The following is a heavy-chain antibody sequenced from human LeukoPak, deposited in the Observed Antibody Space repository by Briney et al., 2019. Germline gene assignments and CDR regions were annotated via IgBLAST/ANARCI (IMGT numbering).Heavy chain of an antibody. CDR3: ARRNRDSSGYYYYYYMDV. CDR2: IYYSGST. Sequence: SETLSLTCTVSGGSISSHYWSWIRQPPGKGLEWIGYIYYSGSTNYNPSLKSRVTISVDTSKNQFSLKLSSVTAADTAVYYCARRNRDSSGYYYYYYMDVWGTGTTVTVSS. V-gene: IGHV4-59*11. CDR1: GGSISSHY. J-gene: IGHJ6*03. D-gene: IGHD3-22*01.